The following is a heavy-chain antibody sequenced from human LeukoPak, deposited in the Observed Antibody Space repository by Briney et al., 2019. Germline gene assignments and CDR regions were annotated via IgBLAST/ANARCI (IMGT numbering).Heavy chain of an antibody. CDR3: AREIEYCSGGSCNPGGYFDY. Sequence: GGSLRLSCAASGFTFSSYSMNWVRQAPGKGLEWVSSISSSSSYIYYADSVKGRFTISRDNAKNSLYLQMNSLRAEDTAVYYCAREIEYCSGGSCNPGGYFDYWGQGTLVTVSS. CDR2: ISSSSSYI. D-gene: IGHD2-15*01. V-gene: IGHV3-21*01. CDR1: GFTFSSYS. J-gene: IGHJ4*02.